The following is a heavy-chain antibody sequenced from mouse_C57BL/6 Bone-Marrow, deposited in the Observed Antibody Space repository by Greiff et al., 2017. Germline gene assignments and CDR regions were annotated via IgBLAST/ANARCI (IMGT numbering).Heavy chain of an antibody. CDR1: GYTFTSYW. CDR2: IHPNSGST. D-gene: IGHD1-1*01. V-gene: IGHV1-64*01. J-gene: IGHJ2*01. CDR3: AREGYYGCFDY. Sequence: VQLQQPGAELVKPGASVKLSCKASGYTFTSYWMHWVKQRPGQGLEWIGMIHPNSGSTNYNEKFKSKDTLTVDKSSSTAYMQLSSLTSEDSAVYYCAREGYYGCFDYWGQGTTLTVSS.